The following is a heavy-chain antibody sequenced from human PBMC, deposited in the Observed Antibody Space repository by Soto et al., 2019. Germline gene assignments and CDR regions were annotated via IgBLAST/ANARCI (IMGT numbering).Heavy chain of an antibody. V-gene: IGHV3-66*01. D-gene: IGHD6-13*01. CDR2: IYSGGST. J-gene: IGHJ4*02. CDR1: GFTVSSNY. Sequence: EVQLVESGGGLVQPGGSLRLSCAASGFTVSSNYMSWVRQAPGKGLEWVSVIYSGGSTYYADSVKGRFTISRDNSKNTLYLQMNSLRAEDTAVYYCASSWQQLANFDYWGQGTLVTVSS. CDR3: ASSWQQLANFDY.